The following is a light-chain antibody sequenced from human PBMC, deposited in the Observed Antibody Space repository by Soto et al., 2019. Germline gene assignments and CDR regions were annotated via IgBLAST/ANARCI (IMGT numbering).Light chain of an antibody. CDR1: QSVSSN. Sequence: ETVLTQSPGSLSLSPGDRATLSCRASQSVSSNLAWYQQKPGQAPRLIIYDASKRATGIPARFSGSGYGTDFTLTISSLEPEDFAVYYCQQRSIWPWTFGQGTKVDIK. J-gene: IGKJ1*01. V-gene: IGKV3-11*01. CDR3: QQRSIWPWT. CDR2: DAS.